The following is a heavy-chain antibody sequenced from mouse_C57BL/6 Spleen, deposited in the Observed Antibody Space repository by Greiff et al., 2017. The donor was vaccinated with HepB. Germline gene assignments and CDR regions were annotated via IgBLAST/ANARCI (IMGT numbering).Heavy chain of an antibody. V-gene: IGHV1-66*01. CDR3: AREDGYYASMDY. Sequence: QVQLKESGPELVKPGASVKISCKASGYSFTSYYIHWVKQRPGQGLEWIGWIYPGSGNTKYNEKFKGKATLTADTSSSTAYMQLSSLTSEDSAVYYCAREDGYYASMDYWGQGTSVTVSS. CDR2: IYPGSGNT. J-gene: IGHJ4*01. D-gene: IGHD2-3*01. CDR1: GYSFTSYY.